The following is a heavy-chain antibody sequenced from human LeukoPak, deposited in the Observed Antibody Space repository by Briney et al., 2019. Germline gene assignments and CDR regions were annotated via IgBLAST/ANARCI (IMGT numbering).Heavy chain of an antibody. D-gene: IGHD3-22*01. CDR2: IYTSGST. J-gene: IGHJ3*02. Sequence: SETLSLTCTVSGGSISSYYWSWIRQPAGKGLEWIGRIYTSGSTNYNPSLKSRVTMSVDTSKNQFSLKLSSVTAADTAVYYCAREVDYYDSSGYYTHGAFDIWGQGTMVTVPS. CDR1: GGSISSYY. V-gene: IGHV4-4*07. CDR3: AREVDYYDSSGYYTHGAFDI.